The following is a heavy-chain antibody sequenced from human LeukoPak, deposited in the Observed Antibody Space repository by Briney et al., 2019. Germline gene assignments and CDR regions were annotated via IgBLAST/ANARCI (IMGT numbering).Heavy chain of an antibody. CDR2: ISSTSTYI. D-gene: IGHD2-2*01. CDR3: ARDPSAVPTAVNWFDP. V-gene: IGHV3-21*06. CDR1: GFSFSSHS. J-gene: IGHJ5*02. Sequence: GGSLRLSCVASGFSFSSHSMNWVRQAPGKGLEWVSSISSTSTYIYYTDSVKGRFTISRDNAKNSLYLQMDSLRAEDTAVYYCARDPSAVPTAVNWFDPWGQGTLVTVSS.